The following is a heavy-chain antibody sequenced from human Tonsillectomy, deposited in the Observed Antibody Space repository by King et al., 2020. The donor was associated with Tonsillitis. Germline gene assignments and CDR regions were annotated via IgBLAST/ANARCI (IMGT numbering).Heavy chain of an antibody. CDR2: INHSGST. Sequence: VQLQQWGAGLLKPSETLSLTCAVYGGSFSGYYWSWIRQPPGKGLEWSGEINHSGSTNYNPSLKSRVTISVDTSKNQFSLKLSSVTAADTAVYYCARGRDYYGSGSYYTYYYYGMDVWGQGTTVTVSS. CDR3: ARGRDYYGSGSYYTYYYYGMDV. D-gene: IGHD3-10*01. V-gene: IGHV4-34*01. CDR1: GGSFSGYY. J-gene: IGHJ6*02.